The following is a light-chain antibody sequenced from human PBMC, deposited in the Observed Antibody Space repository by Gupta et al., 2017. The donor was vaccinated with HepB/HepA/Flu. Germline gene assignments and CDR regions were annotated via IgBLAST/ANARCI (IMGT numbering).Light chain of an antibody. J-gene: IGLJ3*02. CDR2: GNS. CDR3: QSYDSSLSGWV. CDR1: SSNIGAGYD. V-gene: IGLV1-40*01. Sequence: QSVLTQPPSVSGAPGQRVTTSCTGSSSNIGAGYDVHWYQQVPGTAPKLLIYGNSNRPSGVPDRFSSSKSGTSASLAISGLQAEDEADYYCQSYDSSLSGWVFGGGTKLTVL.